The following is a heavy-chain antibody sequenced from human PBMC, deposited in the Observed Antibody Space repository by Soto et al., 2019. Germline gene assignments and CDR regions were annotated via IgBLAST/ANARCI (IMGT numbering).Heavy chain of an antibody. Sequence: GGSLRLSCAASGFSFSDHYMDWVRQAPGKGLEWVGRTRNKANSYTTEYAASVKDRFIVSRNESKNSLNLQMNSLKTEDTAVYYCARLSLRWKDGLDVWGHGTTVTVSS. CDR3: ARLSLRWKDGLDV. V-gene: IGHV3-72*01. J-gene: IGHJ6*02. CDR1: GFSFSDHY. D-gene: IGHD3-3*01. CDR2: TRNKANSYTT.